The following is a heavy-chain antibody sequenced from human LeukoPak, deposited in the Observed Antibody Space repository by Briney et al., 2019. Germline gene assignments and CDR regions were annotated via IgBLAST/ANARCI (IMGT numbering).Heavy chain of an antibody. D-gene: IGHD2-15*01. CDR2: IKQDGSEK. V-gene: IGHV3-7*01. CDR1: GFTFSSYW. Sequence: GGSLRLSCAASGFTFSSYWMSWVRQAPGKGLEWVANIKQDGSEKYYVDSVKGRFTISRDNAKNSLYLQMNSLRAKDTAVYYCARVADCSGGSCYSGVVYFDYWGQGTLVTVSS. J-gene: IGHJ4*02. CDR3: ARVADCSGGSCYSGVVYFDY.